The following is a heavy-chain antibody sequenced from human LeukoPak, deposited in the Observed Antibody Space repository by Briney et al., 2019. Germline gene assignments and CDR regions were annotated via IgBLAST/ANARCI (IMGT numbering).Heavy chain of an antibody. CDR2: IYYTGGT. CDR3: ARERNRAPDY. J-gene: IGHJ4*02. Sequence: SETLSLTCAVSGGSFGGYYWSWIRQPPGKGLEWIGCIYYTGGTTYNPSLESRVTMSVNTSKNQFSLKLASVAVADTAIYYCARERNRAPDYWGQGTLVTVSS. V-gene: IGHV4-59*01. CDR1: GGSFGGYY. D-gene: IGHD1-14*01.